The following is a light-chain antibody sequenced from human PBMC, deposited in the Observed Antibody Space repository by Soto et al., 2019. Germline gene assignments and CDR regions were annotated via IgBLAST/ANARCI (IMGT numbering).Light chain of an antibody. Sequence: DIQMTQSPSTLSASVGDRVTIACRASQSIGSLLAWYQQRPGKAPRLLIYDASSVESGVPSRFSGSGSGTDFTLAISGLQPDDYATYYCQQYQSSSPYTFCRGTKLDMK. J-gene: IGKJ2*01. V-gene: IGKV1-5*01. CDR1: QSIGSL. CDR3: QQYQSSSPYT. CDR2: DAS.